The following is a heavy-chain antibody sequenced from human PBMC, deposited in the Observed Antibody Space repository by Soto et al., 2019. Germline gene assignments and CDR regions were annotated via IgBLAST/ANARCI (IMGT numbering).Heavy chain of an antibody. Sequence: GESLKISCKGSGYSFISFYIVWVRQMPGKGLEWMGIIYPGDSEIRYSPSFQGQVTISADKAISTAYLQWSSLKASDTAMYYCARLVGSPPYYYGVDVWGQATTVTVSS. V-gene: IGHV5-51*01. CDR1: GYSFISFY. CDR3: ARLVGSPPYYYGVDV. J-gene: IGHJ6*02. CDR2: IYPGDSEI. D-gene: IGHD1-26*01.